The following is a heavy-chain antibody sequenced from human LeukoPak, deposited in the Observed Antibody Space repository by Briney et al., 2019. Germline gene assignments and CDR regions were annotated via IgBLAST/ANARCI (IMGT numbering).Heavy chain of an antibody. Sequence: GGSLRLSCVASGFTFSSYAMSWVRQAPGKGLEWVSAISGSGGSTYYADSVKGRFTISRDNSKNTLYLQMNSLRAEDTAVYYCAKARQRAYYFDYWGQGTLVTVSS. CDR1: GFTFSSYA. J-gene: IGHJ4*02. CDR3: AKARQRAYYFDY. CDR2: ISGSGGST. V-gene: IGHV3-23*01.